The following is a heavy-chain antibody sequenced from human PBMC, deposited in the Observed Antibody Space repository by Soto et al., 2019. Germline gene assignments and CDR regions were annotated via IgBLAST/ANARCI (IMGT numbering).Heavy chain of an antibody. CDR2: IKSKTDGGTT. CDR3: TRGYSYGYYFDY. D-gene: IGHD5-18*01. V-gene: IGHV3-15*01. CDR1: GFTFSDYY. Sequence: VQLVESGGGLVKPGGSLRLSCAASGFTFSDYYMSWVRQAPGKGLEWVGRIKSKTDGGTTDYAAPVKGRFTISRDDSKNTLYLQMNSLKTEDTAVYYCTRGYSYGYYFDYWGQGTLVTVSS. J-gene: IGHJ4*02.